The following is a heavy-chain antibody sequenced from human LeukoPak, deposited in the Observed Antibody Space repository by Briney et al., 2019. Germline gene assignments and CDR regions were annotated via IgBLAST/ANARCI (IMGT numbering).Heavy chain of an antibody. CDR3: ASPGRWGEFDY. D-gene: IGHD3-16*01. CDR2: IKQDGNEK. Sequence: PGGSLRLSCAASGFTFRTYWMSWVRQAPGKGLEWVANIKQDGNEKYYVDSVKGRFTISRDNAKNSLDLQMNSLRAEDTAVYYCASPGRWGEFDYWGQGTLVTVSS. J-gene: IGHJ4*02. CDR1: GFTFRTYW. V-gene: IGHV3-7*01.